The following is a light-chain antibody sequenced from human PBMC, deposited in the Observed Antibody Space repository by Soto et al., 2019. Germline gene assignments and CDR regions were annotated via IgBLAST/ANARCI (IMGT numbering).Light chain of an antibody. CDR2: GAS. J-gene: IGKJ2*01. V-gene: IGKV3-20*01. CDR3: QQYGNPPPNA. Sequence: EIVLTQSPGTLSLSPGERATLSCRASQSVSSSYLAWYQQKPGQAPRVLIHGASSRATGIPDRFSGSGSGTAFTLTISRLEREDFAVYFCQQYGNPPPNAFGQGTKVE. CDR1: QSVSSSY.